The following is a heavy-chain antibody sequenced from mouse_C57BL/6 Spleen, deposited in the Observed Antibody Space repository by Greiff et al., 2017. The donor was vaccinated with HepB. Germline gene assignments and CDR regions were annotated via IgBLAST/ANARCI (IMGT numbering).Heavy chain of an antibody. CDR2: IYPRDGST. V-gene: IGHV1-85*01. CDR1: GYTFTSYD. J-gene: IGHJ2*01. CDR3: ARGESYFDY. Sequence: VKLVESGPELVKPGASVKLSCKASGYTFTSYDINWVKQRPGQGLEWIGWIYPRDGSTKYNEKFKGKATLTVVTSSSTAYMELHSLTSEDSAVYFCARGESYFDYWGQGTTLTVSS.